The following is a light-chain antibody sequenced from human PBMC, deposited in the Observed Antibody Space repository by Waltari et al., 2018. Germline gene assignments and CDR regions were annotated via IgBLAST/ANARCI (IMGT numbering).Light chain of an antibody. V-gene: IGLV1-44*01. CDR2: KNN. CDR3: VAWDHSLNAYV. J-gene: IGLJ1*01. CDR1: SSNIGSDT. Sequence: QSVLTQPPSASGTPGQRVTISCSGGSSNIGSDTVNWYQQLPGTAPKPLIYKNNQRPSGVPDRFSGSKSGTSASLAISGLQSEDEADYYCVAWDHSLNAYVFGTGTKVSAL.